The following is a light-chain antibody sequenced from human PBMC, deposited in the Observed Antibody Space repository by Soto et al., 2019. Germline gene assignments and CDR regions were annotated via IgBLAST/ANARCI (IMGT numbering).Light chain of an antibody. CDR2: DAS. Sequence: DIQITQSPTSLSASIGDRVTISCQASQDITKSLNWYQQKAGKAPKVLIYDASNLETGVPSRFSGTGSGTEFTLTISTLQPEDVATYYCQQFAHLPTFGGGTKVDIK. CDR1: QDITKS. J-gene: IGKJ4*01. CDR3: QQFAHLPT. V-gene: IGKV1-33*01.